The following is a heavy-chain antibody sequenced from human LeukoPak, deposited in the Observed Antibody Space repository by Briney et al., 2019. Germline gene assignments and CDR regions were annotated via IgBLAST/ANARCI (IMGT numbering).Heavy chain of an antibody. D-gene: IGHD1-26*01. CDR3: ARDLGAARVY. CDR1: GFTFSDYY. CDR2: IRDKAHSYTT. Sequence: PGGSLRLSCAASGFTFSDYYIDWVRQAPGKGLEWVARIRDKAHSYTTEYAASVKGRFSISRDDSKNSVYLQMNSLKTEDTAVYYCARDLGAARVYWGQGTLVTVSS. V-gene: IGHV3-72*01. J-gene: IGHJ4*02.